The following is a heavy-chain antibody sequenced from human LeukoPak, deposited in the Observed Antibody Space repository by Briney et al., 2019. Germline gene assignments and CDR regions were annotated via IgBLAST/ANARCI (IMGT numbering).Heavy chain of an antibody. J-gene: IGHJ5*02. CDR3: ARVLGYCSSTSCLPRFDP. CDR1: GGSFSDYF. CDR2: ISHSGST. V-gene: IGHV4-34*01. D-gene: IGHD2-2*01. Sequence: SETLSLTCAVYGGSFSDYFWSWIRQPPGKGLEWIGEISHSGSTTYNPSLRSRVTISGDTSKKQFSLKLSSVTAADTAVYYCARVLGYCSSTSCLPRFDPWGQGTLVTVSS.